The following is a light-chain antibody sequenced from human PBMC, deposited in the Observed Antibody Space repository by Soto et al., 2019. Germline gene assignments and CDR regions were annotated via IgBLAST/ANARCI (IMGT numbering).Light chain of an antibody. V-gene: IGLV3-1*01. CDR3: QAWDSSTVV. CDR1: KLGDKF. J-gene: IGLJ2*01. CDR2: QDN. Sequence: SYELTQPPSVSVSPGQTASITCSGDKLGDKFACWYQQKPGQSPVLVIYQDNTRPSGIPERFSGSNSGNTATLTISGTQALDEADYYCQAWDSSTVVFGGGTKVTVL.